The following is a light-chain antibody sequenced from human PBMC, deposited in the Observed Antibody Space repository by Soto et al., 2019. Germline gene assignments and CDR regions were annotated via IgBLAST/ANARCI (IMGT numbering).Light chain of an antibody. CDR2: GPS. Sequence: EMVLTQSPGTLSLSPGERATLCCRASQSVTYIFLAWYRQKSGQAPRLRIDGPSSRATGIPDRFSGSGSGTDFTLTISRLEPEDFAVYYCHQYGTSTWTFGQGTKVEIK. CDR1: QSVTYIF. CDR3: HQYGTSTWT. V-gene: IGKV3-20*01. J-gene: IGKJ1*01.